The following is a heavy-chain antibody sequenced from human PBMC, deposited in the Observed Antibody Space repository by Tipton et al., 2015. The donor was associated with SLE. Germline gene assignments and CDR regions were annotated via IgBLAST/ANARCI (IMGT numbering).Heavy chain of an antibody. Sequence: TLSLTCDVNGGSFSGYYWSWIRQSPGKGLEWIGEVNHLGTIYYNASLKSRVTISLDTSKSHFSLKLTSVTAADTAVYYCARVPHTYSSDLLRFFPFDYWGQGTLVTVSS. CDR2: VNHLGTI. D-gene: IGHD6-25*01. V-gene: IGHV4-34*01. CDR1: GGSFSGYY. J-gene: IGHJ4*02. CDR3: ARVPHTYSSDLLRFFPFDY.